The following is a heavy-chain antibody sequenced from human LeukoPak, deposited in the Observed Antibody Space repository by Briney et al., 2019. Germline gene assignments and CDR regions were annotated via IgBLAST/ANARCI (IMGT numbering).Heavy chain of an antibody. Sequence: PGGSLRLSCAASGFTFSDYYMSWIRQAPGKGLEWLSYIYGIDSTISYAASVKGRFTISRDNAENSLYLQMNSLRAEDTAVYYCARDAYYYDSSSYYRNAFDIWGQGAVVTVSS. V-gene: IGHV3-11*01. CDR3: ARDAYYYDSSSYYRNAFDI. D-gene: IGHD3-22*01. CDR2: IYGIDSTI. CDR1: GFTFSDYY. J-gene: IGHJ3*02.